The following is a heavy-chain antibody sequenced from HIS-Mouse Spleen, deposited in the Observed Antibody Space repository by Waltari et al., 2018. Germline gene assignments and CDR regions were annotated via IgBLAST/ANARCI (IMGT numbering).Heavy chain of an antibody. CDR3: AKDKHHAFDY. CDR2: IKQDGSEK. Sequence: EVQLVESGGGLVQPGGSLRLSCAASGFTFSSYWMSWVRQAPGKGLEWVANIKQDGSEKYYVDSVKGRFTISRDNSKNTLYLQMNSLRAEDTAVYYCAKDKHHAFDYWGQGTLVTISS. V-gene: IGHV3-7*01. CDR1: GFTFSSYW. J-gene: IGHJ4*02.